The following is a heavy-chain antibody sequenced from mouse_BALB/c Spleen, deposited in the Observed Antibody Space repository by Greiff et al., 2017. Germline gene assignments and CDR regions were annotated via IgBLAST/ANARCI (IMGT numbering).Heavy chain of an antibody. CDR2: INPSSGYT. Sequence: VQLQQSAAELARPGASVKMSCKASGYTFTSYTMHWVKQRPGQGLEWIGYINPSSGYTEYNQKFKDKTTLTADKSSSTAYMQLSSLTSEDSAVYYCARRGNWRLDYAMDYWGQGTSVTVSS. D-gene: IGHD2-1*01. CDR3: ARRGNWRLDYAMDY. V-gene: IGHV1-4*02. J-gene: IGHJ4*01. CDR1: GYTFTSYT.